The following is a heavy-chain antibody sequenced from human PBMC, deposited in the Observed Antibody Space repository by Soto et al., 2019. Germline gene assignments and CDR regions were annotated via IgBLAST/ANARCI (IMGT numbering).Heavy chain of an antibody. V-gene: IGHV4-30-4*01. CDR2: IHYTGSI. CDR1: GGSVNSAHYH. J-gene: IGHJ6*02. D-gene: IGHD6-13*01. CDR3: GREDDAAVRDEHGLDV. Sequence: QVQLQESGPGLVRPSQTLSLTCNVSGGSVNSAHYHWTWIRQPPGKGLEWIGYIHYTGSIRYKPSSECRVTMSRDKAPAHCALNLCSVTAGQTTAALWGREDDAAVRDEHGLDVWGQGTTVTVSS.